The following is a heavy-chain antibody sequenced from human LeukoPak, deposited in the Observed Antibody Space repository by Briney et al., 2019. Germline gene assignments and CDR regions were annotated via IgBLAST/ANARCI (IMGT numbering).Heavy chain of an antibody. CDR3: ARDRGREFLGWLIPTYFDY. CDR1: GYTFTSYG. Sequence: ASVKVSCKASGYTFTSYGISWVRQAPGQGLEWMGWISAYNGNTNYAQKLQGRVTMTTDTSTSTAYMELRSLRSDDTAVYYCARDRGREFLGWLIPTYFDYWGQGTLVTVSS. CDR2: ISAYNGNT. D-gene: IGHD3-3*01. J-gene: IGHJ4*02. V-gene: IGHV1-18*01.